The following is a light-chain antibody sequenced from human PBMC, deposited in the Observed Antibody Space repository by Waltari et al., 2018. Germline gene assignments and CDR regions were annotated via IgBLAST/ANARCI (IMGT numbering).Light chain of an antibody. V-gene: IGLV1-51*02. CDR1: NSNIGNNY. J-gene: IGLJ3*02. CDR2: ANE. CDR3: GTWDSSLSAVV. Sequence: QSVLTQPPSVSAAPGQKVTVSCSGSNSNIGNNYVSWYQQLPGTAPKLIIYANEERPSGTPDRFAASKSATSATLAITGLQTGDEADYYCGTWDSSLSAVVFGGGTKLTVL.